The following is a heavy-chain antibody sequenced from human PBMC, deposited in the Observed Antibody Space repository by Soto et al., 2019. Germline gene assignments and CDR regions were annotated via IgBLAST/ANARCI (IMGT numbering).Heavy chain of an antibody. CDR2: INHGGST. CDR1: GGSLSGYY. V-gene: IGHV4-34*01. CDR3: ARGRLAARRYNWFDP. Sequence: SETLSLTCAVYGGSLSGYYWSWIRQPPGKGLEWIGEINHGGSTNYNPSLKSRVTISVDTSKNQFSLKLSSVTAADTAVYYCARGRLAARRYNWFDPWGQGTLVTVSS. J-gene: IGHJ5*02. D-gene: IGHD6-6*01.